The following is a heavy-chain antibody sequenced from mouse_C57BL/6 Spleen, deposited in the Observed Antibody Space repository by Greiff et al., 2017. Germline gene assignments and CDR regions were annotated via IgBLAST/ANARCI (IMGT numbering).Heavy chain of an antibody. Sequence: VQLQQSGPELVKPGASVKLSCKASGYTFTSYDMNWVKQRPGQGLEWIGRIYPRNGSTKYNEKFKGKATLTVDTSSSTAYMELRSLTSEDSAVYFCARLGYDYPLYYDLDYWGQGTSVTVSS. V-gene: IGHV1-85*01. J-gene: IGHJ4*01. CDR1: GYTFTSYD. CDR2: IYPRNGST. CDR3: ARLGYDYPLYYDLDY. D-gene: IGHD2-4*01.